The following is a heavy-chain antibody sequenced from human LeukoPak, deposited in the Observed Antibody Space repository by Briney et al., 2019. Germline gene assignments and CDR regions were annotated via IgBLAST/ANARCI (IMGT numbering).Heavy chain of an antibody. D-gene: IGHD3-10*01. J-gene: IGHJ4*02. CDR1: GGSISSISYN. CDR3: ARGVVRGVIITGY. CDR2: ISYTGST. V-gene: IGHV4-39*01. Sequence: SETLSLTCTVSGGSISSISYNWGWIRQPPGKGLEWIASISYTGSTFYNPSLKSRVTISVDTSKNQFSLRLSSVTATDTAVYYCARGVVRGVIITGYWGQGTLVTVSS.